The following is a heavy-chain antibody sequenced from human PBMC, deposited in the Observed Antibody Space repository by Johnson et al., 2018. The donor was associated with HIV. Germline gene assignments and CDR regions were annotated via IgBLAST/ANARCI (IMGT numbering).Heavy chain of an antibody. J-gene: IGHJ3*02. CDR3: ARANSTWDAFDI. Sequence: VQLVESGGGLVQPGGSLRLSCVGSGFIFSDYSMHWVRQAPGKGLEYVSLIGSSGGGTFYADSVKGRFIISRDNSKNTLYLQMGSLTTEDMAVYYCARANSTWDAFDIWGQGTMVTVSS. CDR1: GFIFSDYS. D-gene: IGHD6-13*01. CDR2: IGSSGGGT. V-gene: IGHV3-64*07.